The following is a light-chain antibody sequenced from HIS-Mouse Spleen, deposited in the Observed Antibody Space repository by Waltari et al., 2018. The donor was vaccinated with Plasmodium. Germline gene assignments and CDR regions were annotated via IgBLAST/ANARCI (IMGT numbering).Light chain of an antibody. CDR3: QQLNSYPIT. CDR1: QGISSY. CDR2: AAS. J-gene: IGKJ5*01. Sequence: DIQLTPSPSFLSASVGDRVTITCRASQGISSYLAWYQQKPGKAPKLLIYAASTLQSWVPSRFSGSGSGTEFTLTISSLQPEDFATYYCQQLNSYPITFGQGTRLEIK. V-gene: IGKV1-9*01.